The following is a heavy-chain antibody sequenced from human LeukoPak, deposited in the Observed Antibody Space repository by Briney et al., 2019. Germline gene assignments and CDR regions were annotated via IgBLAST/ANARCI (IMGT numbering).Heavy chain of an antibody. CDR1: GFTFGTFW. CDR3: ARDEVYSGSYLDY. J-gene: IGHJ4*02. V-gene: IGHV3-21*01. D-gene: IGHD1-26*01. CDR2: ISSSSSYI. Sequence: GGSLRLSCEASGFTFGTFWMSWVRQAPGKGLEWVSSISSSSSYIYYADSVKGRFTISRDNAKNSLYLQMNSLRAEDTAVYYCARDEVYSGSYLDYWGQGTLVTVSS.